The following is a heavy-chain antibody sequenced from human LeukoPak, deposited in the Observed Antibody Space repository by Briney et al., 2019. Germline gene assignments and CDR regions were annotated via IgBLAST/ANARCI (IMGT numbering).Heavy chain of an antibody. V-gene: IGHV3-23*01. J-gene: IGHJ4*02. CDR2: ISGSGGST. Sequence: GGSLRLSCAASGFTFSDYYMSWVRQAPGKGLEWVSAISGSGGSTYYADSVKGRFTISRDNSKNTLYLQMNSLRAEDTAVYYCAKDKAYDSSGLIGFWGRGTLVTVSS. CDR3: AKDKAYDSSGLIGF. D-gene: IGHD3-22*01. CDR1: GFTFSDYY.